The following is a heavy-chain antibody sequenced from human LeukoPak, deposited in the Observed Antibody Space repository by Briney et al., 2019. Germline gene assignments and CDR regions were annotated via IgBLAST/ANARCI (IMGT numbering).Heavy chain of an antibody. CDR2: INPNSGGT. CDR1: GYTFTGYY. CDR3: ARDFSGSPLWYFDY. V-gene: IGHV1-2*02. J-gene: IGHJ4*02. Sequence: ASVKVSCKASGYTFTGYYMHWVRQAPGQGLECMGWINPNSGGTNYAQKFQGRVTMTRDTSISTAYMELSRLRSDDTAVYYCARDFSGSPLWYFDYWGQGTLVTVSS. D-gene: IGHD3-10*01.